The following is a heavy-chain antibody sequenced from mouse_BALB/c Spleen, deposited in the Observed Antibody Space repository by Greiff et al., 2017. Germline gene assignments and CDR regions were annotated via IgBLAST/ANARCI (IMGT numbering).Heavy chain of an antibody. CDR3: GHSSGYDAMDY. V-gene: IGHV1S81*02. Sequence: QVQLQQPGAELVKPGASVKLSCKASGYTFTSYWMHWVKQRPGQGLEWIGEINPSNGRTNYNEKFKSKATLTVDISSSTAYMQLSSLTSEDSAVYYCGHSSGYDAMDYWGEGTSVTVSS. CDR2: INPSNGRT. J-gene: IGHJ4*01. CDR1: GYTFTSYW. D-gene: IGHD3-1*01.